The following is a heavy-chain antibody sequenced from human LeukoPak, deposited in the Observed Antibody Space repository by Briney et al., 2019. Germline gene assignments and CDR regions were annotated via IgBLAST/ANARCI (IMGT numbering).Heavy chain of an antibody. J-gene: IGHJ5*02. Sequence: SETLSLTCTVSGGSISSYYWSWIRQPPGKGLEWIGYIYYSGSTNYNPSLKSRVTISVDTSKNQFSLKLSSVTAADTAVYYCARAKGVVPAASAGRFDPWGQGTLVTVSS. CDR1: GGSISSYY. CDR3: ARAKGVVPAASAGRFDP. CDR2: IYYSGST. D-gene: IGHD2-2*01. V-gene: IGHV4-59*01.